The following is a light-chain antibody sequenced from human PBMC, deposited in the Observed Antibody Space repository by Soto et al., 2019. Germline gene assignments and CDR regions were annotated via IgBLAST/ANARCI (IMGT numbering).Light chain of an antibody. Sequence: EVVMTQSPATLSVSPGERATLSCRASQTVSRNLAWYQQRPGQAPRLLIYDISNRATGVPARFSGSGSETEFTLTISSLEPEDLAVYYCQQRGTFGPGTKVDI. J-gene: IGKJ3*01. CDR1: QTVSRN. CDR3: QQRGT. CDR2: DIS. V-gene: IGKV3-15*01.